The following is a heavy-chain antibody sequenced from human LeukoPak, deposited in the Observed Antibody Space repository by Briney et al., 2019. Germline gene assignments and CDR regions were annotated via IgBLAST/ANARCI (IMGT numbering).Heavy chain of an antibody. CDR2: IYYSGST. V-gene: IGHV4-39*01. J-gene: IGHJ4*02. D-gene: IGHD2-2*01. Sequence: PSETLSLTCTVSGGSISSSSYYWGWIRQPPGKGLEWIGSIYYSGSTYYNPSLKSRVTISVDTSKNQFSLKLSSVTAADAAVYYCARQLGYCSSTSCYADKVDYWGQGTLVTVSS. CDR3: ARQLGYCSSTSCYADKVDY. CDR1: GGSISSSSYY.